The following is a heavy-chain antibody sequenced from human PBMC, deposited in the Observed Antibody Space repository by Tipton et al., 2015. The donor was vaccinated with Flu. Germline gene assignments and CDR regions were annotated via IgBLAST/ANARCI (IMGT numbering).Heavy chain of an antibody. CDR3: ARAGGTISETIGPHYFDY. CDR1: GDSMRSDYF. Sequence: TLSLTCTVSGDSMRSDYFWGWIRQAPGKGLEWIGNVHQAGSTYYNPSLRGRVTISLDRPKNHFSLRLTSVTAADTAVYYCARAGGTISETIGPHYFDYWSPGTLVTVSS. CDR2: VHQAGST. V-gene: IGHV4-38-2*02. J-gene: IGHJ4*02. D-gene: IGHD1-7*01.